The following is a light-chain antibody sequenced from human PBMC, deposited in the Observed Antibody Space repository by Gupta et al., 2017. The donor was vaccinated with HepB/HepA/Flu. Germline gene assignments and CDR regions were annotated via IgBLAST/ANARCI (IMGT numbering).Light chain of an antibody. CDR3: QKYNRAPHA. CDR2: ETS. Sequence: DMQMTQSPSPLPASVGDRVTITCRADEDITGYLAWYQQKSGKVPKLLIYETSILQPGVSSRFRGSGSGTDFTLTISNLQPEDVATYYCQKYNRAPHAFGGGTKVEIK. J-gene: IGKJ4*01. CDR1: EDITGY. V-gene: IGKV1-27*01.